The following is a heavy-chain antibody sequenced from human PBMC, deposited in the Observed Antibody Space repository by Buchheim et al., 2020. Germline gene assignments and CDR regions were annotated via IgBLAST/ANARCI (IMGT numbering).Heavy chain of an antibody. CDR3: ARSSIAAPYYYYGMDV. CDR2: INPSGGST. J-gene: IGHJ6*02. D-gene: IGHD6-6*01. V-gene: IGHV1-46*03. Sequence: QVQLVQSGAEVKKPGASVKVSCKASGYTFTSYYMHWVRQAPGQGLEWMGIINPSGGSTSYAQKFQGRVTMTRDPSTSTVYMELSSLRSEDTAVYYCARSSIAAPYYYYGMDVWGQGTT. CDR1: GYTFTSYY.